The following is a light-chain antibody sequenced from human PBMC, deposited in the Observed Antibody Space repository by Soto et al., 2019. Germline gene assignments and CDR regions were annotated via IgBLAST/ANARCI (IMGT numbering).Light chain of an antibody. CDR2: QVN. J-gene: IGLJ6*01. CDR1: SSDVGAYDY. CDR3: RACTITSTYV. Sequence: QSALTQPASVSGSPGQSITISCTGSSSDVGAYDYVSWYQQLPGKAPQLLIYQVNDRPAGVSNRFSGSKSGSTASLTISGLQTEDEADYYCRACTITSTYVFGSGTKLTVL. V-gene: IGLV2-14*01.